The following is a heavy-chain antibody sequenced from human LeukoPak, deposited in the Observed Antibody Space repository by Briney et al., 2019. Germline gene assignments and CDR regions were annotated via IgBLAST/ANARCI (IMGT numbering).Heavy chain of an antibody. V-gene: IGHV4-38-2*02. CDR2: IYHSGST. CDR1: GYSISSGYY. Sequence: SETLSLTCTVSGYSISSGYYWGWIRQPPGKGLEWIGSIYHSGSTYYNPSLKSRVTISVDTSKNQFSLKLSSVTAADTAVYYCARPSGYSSGWYAPSSIGYWGQGTLVTVSS. J-gene: IGHJ4*02. D-gene: IGHD6-19*01. CDR3: ARPSGYSSGWYAPSSIGY.